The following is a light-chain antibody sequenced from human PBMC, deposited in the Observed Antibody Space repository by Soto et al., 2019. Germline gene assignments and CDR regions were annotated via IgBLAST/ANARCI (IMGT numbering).Light chain of an antibody. CDR2: EVS. J-gene: IGLJ1*01. Sequence: SAPTQHASTSGSLGHSITISCTGASSDVGRYKSVSWYQLHPGKAPKLIIYEVSNRPSGVSNRLSGSRSGNTASLTISGLRAEDEADYYCKSYTSSTAYVFGTGTKVTVL. CDR1: SSDVGRYKS. V-gene: IGLV2-14*01. CDR3: KSYTSSTAYV.